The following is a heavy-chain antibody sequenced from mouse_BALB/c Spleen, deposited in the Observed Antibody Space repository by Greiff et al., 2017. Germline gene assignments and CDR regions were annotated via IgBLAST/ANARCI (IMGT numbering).Heavy chain of an antibody. V-gene: IGHV2-6-5*01. CDR3: AKQIYDGYYGGGAMDY. J-gene: IGHJ4*01. Sequence: VMLVESGPGLVAPSQSLSITCTVSGFSLTDYGVSWIRQPPGKGLEWLGVIWGGGSTYYNSALKSRLSISKDNSKSQVFLKMNSLQTDDTAMYYCAKQIYDGYYGGGAMDYWGQGTSVTVSS. CDR2: IWGGGST. CDR1: GFSLTDYG. D-gene: IGHD2-3*01.